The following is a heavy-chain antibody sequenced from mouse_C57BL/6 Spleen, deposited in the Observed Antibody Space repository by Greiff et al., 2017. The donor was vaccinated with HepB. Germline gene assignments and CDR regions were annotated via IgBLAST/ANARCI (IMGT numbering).Heavy chain of an antibody. CDR2: IDPSDSET. V-gene: IGHV1-52*01. D-gene: IGHD1-1*01. CDR1: GYTFTSYW. J-gene: IGHJ2*01. Sequence: QVQLQQPGAELVRPGSSVKLSCKASGYTFTSYWMHWVKQRPIQGLEWIGNIDPSDSETHYNQKFKDKATLTVDKSSSTAYMQLSSLTSEDSAVYYCAREGFTVGATDFDYWGQGTTLTVSS. CDR3: AREGFTVGATDFDY.